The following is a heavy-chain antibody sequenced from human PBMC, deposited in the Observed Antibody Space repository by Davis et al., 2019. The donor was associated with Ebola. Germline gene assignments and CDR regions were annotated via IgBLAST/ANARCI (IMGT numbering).Heavy chain of an antibody. V-gene: IGHV3-7*04. D-gene: IGHD3-16*01. J-gene: IGHJ4*02. Sequence: PGGSLRLSCAASGFTFSNAWMSWVRQAPRKGLEWVANINEDGSEGYYVDSVKGRFTISRDNAKTSLYLQMNSLRDEDSAVYYCARGHHLDLCWGQGTLVTVSS. CDR3: ARGHHLDLC. CDR2: INEDGSEG. CDR1: GFTFSNAW.